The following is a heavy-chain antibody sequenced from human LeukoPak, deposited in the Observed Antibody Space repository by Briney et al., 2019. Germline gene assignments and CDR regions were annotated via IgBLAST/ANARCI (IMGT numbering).Heavy chain of an antibody. CDR2: IYYSGST. Sequence: SETLSLTCTVSGGSISSYYWSRIRQPPGKGLEWIGYIYYSGSTYYNPSLKSRVTISVDRSKNQFSLKLSSVTAADTAVYYCARGGGIRGWYFDLWGRGTLVTVSS. CDR1: GGSISSYY. D-gene: IGHD3-16*01. J-gene: IGHJ2*01. V-gene: IGHV4-59*12. CDR3: ARGGGIRGWYFDL.